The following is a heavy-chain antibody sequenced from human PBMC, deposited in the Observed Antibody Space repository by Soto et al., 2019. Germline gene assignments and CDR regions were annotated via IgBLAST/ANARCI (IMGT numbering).Heavy chain of an antibody. CDR1: GYTFTNYD. CDR2: MNPYSTNT. Sequence: GASVKVSCKASGYTFTNYDINWVRQATGQGLEWMGWMNPYSTNTGYAQKFQGRVTMTRNTSINTAYMELSSLTSEDTAVYYCARGPSYHPEWSGGRWFDPWGQGTLVTVSS. D-gene: IGHD3-10*01. CDR3: ARGPSYHPEWSGGRWFDP. V-gene: IGHV1-8*01. J-gene: IGHJ5*02.